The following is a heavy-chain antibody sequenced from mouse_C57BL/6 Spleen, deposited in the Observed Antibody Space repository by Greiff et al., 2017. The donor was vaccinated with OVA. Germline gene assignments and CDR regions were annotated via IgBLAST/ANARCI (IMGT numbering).Heavy chain of an antibody. J-gene: IGHJ1*03. V-gene: IGHV10-3*01. Sequence: EVKLVESGGGLVQPKGSLKLSCAASGFTFNTYAMHWVRQAPGKGLEWVARIRSKSSNYATYYDVSVKDRFTISRDDSKSMLYLQMKDLDTEDCAMYYCVKYSDWYFDVWGTGTPVTVSS. CDR1: GFTFNTYA. D-gene: IGHD2-12*01. CDR2: IRSKSSNYAT. CDR3: VKYSDWYFDV.